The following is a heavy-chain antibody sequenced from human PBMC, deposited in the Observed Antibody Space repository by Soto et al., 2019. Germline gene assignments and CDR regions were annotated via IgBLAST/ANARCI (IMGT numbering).Heavy chain of an antibody. V-gene: IGHV3-30*18. CDR2: ISYDGSNK. Sequence: GGSLRLSCAASGFTFSSYGMHWVRQAPGKGLEWVAVISYDGSNKYYADSVKGRFTISRDNSKNTLYLQMNSLRAEDTAVYYCAKVPHPVYGDHHFDYWGQGTLVTVSS. D-gene: IGHD4-17*01. J-gene: IGHJ4*02. CDR3: AKVPHPVYGDHHFDY. CDR1: GFTFSSYG.